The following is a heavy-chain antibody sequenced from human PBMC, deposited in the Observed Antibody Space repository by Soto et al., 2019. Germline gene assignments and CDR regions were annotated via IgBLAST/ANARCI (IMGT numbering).Heavy chain of an antibody. V-gene: IGHV6-1*01. D-gene: IGHD2-15*01. Sequence: SQTISRTCALSGDTVSSNTASCNWVSQSPSRGLEWLGRTYYRTKWYNDYSVSVERRITINPDTSKKQLSLQLNSVNPEDTAVYYCERGFPPNMAEIRYSSYGFEFWCQGPKLTVSS. CDR2: TYYRTKWYN. CDR1: GDTVSSNTAS. CDR3: ERGFPPNMAEIRYSSYGFEF. J-gene: IGHJ6*02.